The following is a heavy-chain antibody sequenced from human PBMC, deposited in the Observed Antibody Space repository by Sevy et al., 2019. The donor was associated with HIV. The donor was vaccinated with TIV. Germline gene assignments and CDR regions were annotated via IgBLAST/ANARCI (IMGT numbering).Heavy chain of an antibody. CDR3: ARPYGDYKNWFDP. Sequence: GGSLRLSCAASGFTFSSYAMSWVRQAPGKGLEWVSAISGSSSYIYYADSVKGRFTISRDNAKNSLYLQMNSLRAEDTAVYYCARPYGDYKNWFDPWGQGTLVTVSS. J-gene: IGHJ5*02. D-gene: IGHD4-17*01. CDR2: ISGSSSYI. V-gene: IGHV3-21*01. CDR1: GFTFSSYA.